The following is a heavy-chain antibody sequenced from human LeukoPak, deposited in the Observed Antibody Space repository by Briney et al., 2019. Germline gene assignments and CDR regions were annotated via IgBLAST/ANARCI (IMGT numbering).Heavy chain of an antibody. CDR1: GVSISRYY. Sequence: PSETLSLTCTVPGVSISRYYWSWIRRPPGTGLEWIGYIDDSGNTNYNPSLKSQVTISVDKSKNQFSLKQSFVTAADTAMYYCARSDYHNSGSHTVFDAFDIWGQGTRVTVSS. D-gene: IGHD3-10*01. J-gene: IGHJ3*02. V-gene: IGHV4-59*01. CDR3: ARSDYHNSGSHTVFDAFDI. CDR2: IDDSGNT.